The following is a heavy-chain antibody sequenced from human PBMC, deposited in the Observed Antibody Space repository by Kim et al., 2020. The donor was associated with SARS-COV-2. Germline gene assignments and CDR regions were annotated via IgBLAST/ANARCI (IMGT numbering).Heavy chain of an antibody. CDR3: ARVVLRYFETYAFDI. Sequence: ASVKVSCKASGYTFTSYAMHWVRQAPGQRLEWMGWINAGNGNTKYSQKFQGRVTITRDTSASTAYMELSSLRSEDTAVYYCARVVLRYFETYAFDIWGQGTMVTVSS. V-gene: IGHV1-3*01. J-gene: IGHJ3*02. CDR2: INAGNGNT. D-gene: IGHD3-9*01. CDR1: GYTFTSYA.